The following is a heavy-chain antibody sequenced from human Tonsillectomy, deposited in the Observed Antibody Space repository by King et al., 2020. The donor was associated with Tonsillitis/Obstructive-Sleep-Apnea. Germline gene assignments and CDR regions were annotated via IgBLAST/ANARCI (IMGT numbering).Heavy chain of an antibody. CDR1: GFNFNTYW. V-gene: IGHV3-7*01. J-gene: IGHJ3*02. Sequence: VQLVESGGGLAQPGGSLRVSCAASGFNFNTYWMTWVRQAPGKGLEWVANIKEDGSEKYYVDSVKGRFTISRDNAKNSLYLQMKSLRVEDTAVYYCARDRNDLWSAYYYDCLDIWGQGTMVTVSS. CDR3: ARDRNDLWSAYYYDCLDI. CDR2: IKEDGSEK. D-gene: IGHD3-3*01.